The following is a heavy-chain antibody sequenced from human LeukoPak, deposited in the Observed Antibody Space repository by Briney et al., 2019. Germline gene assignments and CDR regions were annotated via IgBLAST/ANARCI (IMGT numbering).Heavy chain of an antibody. Sequence: GASVKVSCKASGYTFTSYGISWVRQAPGQGLEWMGWISAYNGNTNYAQKLQGRVTMTTDTSTSTAYVELRSLRSDDTAVYYCASDPLEYYYDSSGQDYWGQGTLVTVSS. D-gene: IGHD3-22*01. V-gene: IGHV1-18*01. CDR2: ISAYNGNT. J-gene: IGHJ4*02. CDR1: GYTFTSYG. CDR3: ASDPLEYYYDSSGQDY.